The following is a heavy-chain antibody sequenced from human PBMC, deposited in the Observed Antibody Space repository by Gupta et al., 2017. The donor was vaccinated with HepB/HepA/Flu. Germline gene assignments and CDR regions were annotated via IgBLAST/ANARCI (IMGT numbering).Heavy chain of an antibody. CDR2: INHSGST. CDR1: GGSFSGYY. Sequence: QVQLQQWGAGLLKPSETLSLTCAVYGGSFSGYYWSWIRQPPGKGLEWIGEINHSGSTNYNPSLKSRVTISVDTSKNQFSLKLSSVTAADTAVYYCARVSFYYDSSGYYRLFDYWGQGTLVTVSS. CDR3: ARVSFYYDSSGYYRLFDY. V-gene: IGHV4-34*01. J-gene: IGHJ4*02. D-gene: IGHD3-22*01.